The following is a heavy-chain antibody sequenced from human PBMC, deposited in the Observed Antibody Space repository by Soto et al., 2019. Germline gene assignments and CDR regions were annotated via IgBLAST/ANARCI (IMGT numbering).Heavy chain of an antibody. D-gene: IGHD2-2*01. Sequence: PGGSLRLSCAASGFTVSSNYMSWVRQAPGKGLEWVSVIYSGGSTYYADSVKGRCTISGDNSKNTLYLQMNTLRAEDTAVYYCARFHCSRTSCSMGAYGMDVCGQGTTVTVSS. V-gene: IGHV3-53*01. CDR1: GFTVSSNY. CDR3: ARFHCSRTSCSMGAYGMDV. CDR2: IYSGGST. J-gene: IGHJ6*02.